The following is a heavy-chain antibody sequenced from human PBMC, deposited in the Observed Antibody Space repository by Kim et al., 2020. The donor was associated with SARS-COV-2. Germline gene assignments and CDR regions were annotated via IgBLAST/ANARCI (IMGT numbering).Heavy chain of an antibody. CDR3: AREMYDTSGYDLSLSLDLLY. J-gene: IGHJ4*02. CDR1: GFTFSNYG. V-gene: IGHV3-33*01. CDR2: VWYDGSKT. D-gene: IGHD3-22*01. Sequence: GGSLRLSCEASGFTFSNYGMHWVRQAPGKGLEWVAVVWYDGSKTYYADSVKGRFTVSRDNSKNTLFLQMNGLRADDTALYYCAREMYDTSGYDLSLSLDLLYWGQGTLVTVSS.